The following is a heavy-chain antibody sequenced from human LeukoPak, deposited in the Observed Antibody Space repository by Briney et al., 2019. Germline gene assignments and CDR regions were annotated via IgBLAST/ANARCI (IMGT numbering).Heavy chain of an antibody. Sequence: GASMKVSCKASGYTFIDYCIHWVRQAPGQGLEWMGRINPNSGGTNYAQKFQGRVTMTSDTSIGTAYMELSRLRSDDTAVYYCASEYNWNDPAYYYYTDVWGKGTTVTVSS. CDR3: ASEYNWNDPAYYYYTDV. J-gene: IGHJ6*03. D-gene: IGHD1-20*01. CDR1: GYTFIDYC. CDR2: INPNSGGT. V-gene: IGHV1-2*06.